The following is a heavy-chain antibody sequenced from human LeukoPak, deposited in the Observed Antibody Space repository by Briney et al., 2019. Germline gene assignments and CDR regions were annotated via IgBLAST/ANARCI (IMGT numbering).Heavy chain of an antibody. V-gene: IGHV4-39*01. CDR1: GGSISSSSYY. Sequence: PSETLSLTCTVSGGSISSSSYYWGWIRQPPGKGLEWIGSIYYSGSTYYNPSLKSRVTISVDTSKNQFSLKLSSVTAADTAVYYCARHVFGWAHRPYNWFDPWGQGTLVTVSS. J-gene: IGHJ5*02. D-gene: IGHD3-3*01. CDR2: IYYSGST. CDR3: ARHVFGWAHRPYNWFDP.